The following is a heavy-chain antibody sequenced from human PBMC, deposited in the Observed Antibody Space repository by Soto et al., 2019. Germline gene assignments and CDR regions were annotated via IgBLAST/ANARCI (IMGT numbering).Heavy chain of an antibody. Sequence: QVHLVESGGGVVQPGRSLRVSCTASEFSFNNYAVHWVRQAPGEGLEWVALISSDGNNKYYPDSVKGRFTISRDHSNNPVYLQMHSLRLVDTAVYYCANCTLPLSWSWLQSAAGKFDYWGQGTLVTVSS. CDR1: EFSFNNYA. D-gene: IGHD3-10*01. V-gene: IGHV3-30-3*01. CDR2: ISSDGNNK. CDR3: ANCTLPLSWSWLQSAAGKFDY. J-gene: IGHJ4*02.